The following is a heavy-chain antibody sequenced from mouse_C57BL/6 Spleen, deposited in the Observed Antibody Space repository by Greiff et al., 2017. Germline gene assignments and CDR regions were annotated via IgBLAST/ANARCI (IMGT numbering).Heavy chain of an antibody. CDR1: GYTFTSYW. V-gene: IGHV1-64*01. Sequence: VQLQQPGAELVKPGASVTLSCKASGYTFTSYWMHWVKQRPGQGLEWIGMIHPNSGSTNYNEKFKSKATLTVDKSSSTAYMQLSSLTSEDSAVYYCAREEVYDGYYDYAMDYWGQGTSVTVSS. CDR3: AREEVYDGYYDYAMDY. J-gene: IGHJ4*01. D-gene: IGHD2-3*01. CDR2: IHPNSGST.